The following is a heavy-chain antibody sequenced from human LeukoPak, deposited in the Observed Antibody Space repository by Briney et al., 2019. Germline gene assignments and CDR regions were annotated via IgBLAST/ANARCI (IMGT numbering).Heavy chain of an antibody. D-gene: IGHD3-9*01. Sequence: GGSLRLSCAASGFTFSSYAMSWVRQAPGKGLEWVSAISGSGGSTYYADSVKGRFTISRDNSKNTLYLQMNSLRAEDTAVHYCAKALKYLTGYYHFDYWGQGTLVTVSS. CDR3: AKALKYLTGYYHFDY. CDR2: ISGSGGST. J-gene: IGHJ4*02. CDR1: GFTFSSYA. V-gene: IGHV3-23*01.